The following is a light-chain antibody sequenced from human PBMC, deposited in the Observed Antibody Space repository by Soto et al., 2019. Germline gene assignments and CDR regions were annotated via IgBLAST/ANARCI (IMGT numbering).Light chain of an antibody. Sequence: EIVMTQSPATLSVSPVERATLSCRASQSVSSNFAWYQQKPGQAPRLLLYGASTRATGIPARFSGSGSATEFTLTISSLQSEDFAVYYCQQYNNWPRTFGQGTKVEIK. J-gene: IGKJ1*01. CDR1: QSVSSN. CDR2: GAS. V-gene: IGKV3-15*01. CDR3: QQYNNWPRT.